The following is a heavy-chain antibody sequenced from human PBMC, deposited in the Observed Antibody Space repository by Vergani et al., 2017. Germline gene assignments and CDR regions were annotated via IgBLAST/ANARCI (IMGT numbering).Heavy chain of an antibody. CDR1: GFTFSNAW. CDR2: IKSKTDGGTT. J-gene: IGHJ4*02. D-gene: IGHD3-9*01. V-gene: IGHV3-15*01. Sequence: EVQLVESGGGLVKPGGSLRLSCAASGFTFSNAWMSWVRQAPGKGLEWVGRIKSKTDGGTTDYAAPVKGRFTISRDDSKNTLYLQMNSLKTEDTAVYYCTTASRLRYFDWSLTRSAIWGQGTLVTVSS. CDR3: TTASRLRYFDWSLTRSAI.